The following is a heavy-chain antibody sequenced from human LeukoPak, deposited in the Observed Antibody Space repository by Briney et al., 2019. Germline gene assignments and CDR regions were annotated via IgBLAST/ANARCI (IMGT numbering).Heavy chain of an antibody. CDR1: GASIDRSSFY. D-gene: IGHD5-12*01. CDR3: ARYHSGYDDY. J-gene: IGHJ4*02. CDR2: IYYSGST. V-gene: IGHV4-39*07. Sequence: SETLSLTCSVSGASIDRSSFYWAWIRQPPGKGLEWIGSIYYSGSTYYNPSLKSRVTISVDTSKNQFSLKVNSMTAADTAVYYCARYHSGYDDYWGQGTLVTVSS.